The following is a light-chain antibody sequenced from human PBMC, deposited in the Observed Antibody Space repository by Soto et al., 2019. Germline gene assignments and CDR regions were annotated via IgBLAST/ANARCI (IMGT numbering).Light chain of an antibody. CDR3: QSYDRSLSAPV. V-gene: IGLV1-40*01. J-gene: IGLJ2*01. Sequence: QSVLTQPPSVSGAPGQRVTISCTGSSSNIGAGYDVHWYQQLPGTAPKLLIYGNSNRPSGVPDRFSGSKSGTSASLAITGLHSEDEADYYCQSYDRSLSAPVFGGGTKLTV. CDR2: GNS. CDR1: SSNIGAGYD.